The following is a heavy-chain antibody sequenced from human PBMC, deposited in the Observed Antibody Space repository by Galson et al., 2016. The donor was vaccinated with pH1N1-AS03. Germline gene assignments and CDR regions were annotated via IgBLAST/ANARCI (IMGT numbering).Heavy chain of an antibody. CDR2: IYYNRGT. CDR1: GGSLSGSIYY. CDR3: ARQRYGGNTD. Sequence: SETLSLTCSVSGGSLSGSIYYWGWFRQPPGKGLEWIGSIYYNRGTYYSPSLKSRLTISMDTSKNQFSQKLSSVTAADTAVYYCARQRYGGNTDWGQGTLVTVSS. V-gene: IGHV4-39*01. J-gene: IGHJ4*02. D-gene: IGHD4/OR15-4a*01.